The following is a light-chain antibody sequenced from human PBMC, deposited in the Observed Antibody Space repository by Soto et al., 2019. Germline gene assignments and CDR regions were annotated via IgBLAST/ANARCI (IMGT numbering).Light chain of an antibody. CDR3: QQYKSWRT. J-gene: IGKJ1*01. V-gene: IGKV3-15*01. Sequence: ILMTQSPATLSVSPGERATLSCRASQSIDSRLAWYHQRPGQAPRLLIYSAYIRVTGIPARFSGSGSGTDFTLTISGLQSEYFGVYYCQQYKSWRTFGQGTNVEIK. CDR2: SAY. CDR1: QSIDSR.